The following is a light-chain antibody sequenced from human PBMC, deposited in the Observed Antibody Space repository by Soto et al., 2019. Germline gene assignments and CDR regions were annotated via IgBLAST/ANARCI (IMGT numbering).Light chain of an antibody. V-gene: IGKV3-15*01. Sequence: EIVMTQSPATLSVSPGERATLSCRVSQSLNNNLAWYQQKPGQAPRLLIYSAHTRATGVPARFSGSGSGTEFTLTISSLQSEDLAVFYCQQYNQWPLTFGGGTNVETK. CDR1: QSLNNN. CDR3: QQYNQWPLT. CDR2: SAH. J-gene: IGKJ4*01.